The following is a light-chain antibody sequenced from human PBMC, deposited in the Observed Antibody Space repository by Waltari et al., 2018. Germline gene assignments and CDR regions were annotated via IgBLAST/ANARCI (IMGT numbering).Light chain of an antibody. V-gene: IGKV2-28*01. CDR1: QGVRQRNGNNC. J-gene: IGKJ1*01. Sequence: QGVRQRNGNNCWYLYLQKPGQSPQLLIYLGANRASGVPDRFSGSGSGTEFTLRISRVEAEDVGVYYCMQSLQSLWTFGPGTKVEIK. CDR3: MQSLQSLWT. CDR2: LGA.